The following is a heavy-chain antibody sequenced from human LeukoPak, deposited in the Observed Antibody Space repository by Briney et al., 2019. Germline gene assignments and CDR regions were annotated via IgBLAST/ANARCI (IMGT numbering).Heavy chain of an antibody. CDR1: GYTFTSYY. CDR3: ARDSIFGVVTAHFDY. CDR2: INPSGGST. Sequence: ASVTVSCRASGYTFTSYYMHWVRQAPGQGLEWMGIINPSGGSTSYAQKFQGRVTMTRDTSTSTVYMELSSLRSEDTAVYYCARDSIFGVVTAHFDYWGQGTLVTVSS. D-gene: IGHD3-3*01. J-gene: IGHJ4*02. V-gene: IGHV1-46*01.